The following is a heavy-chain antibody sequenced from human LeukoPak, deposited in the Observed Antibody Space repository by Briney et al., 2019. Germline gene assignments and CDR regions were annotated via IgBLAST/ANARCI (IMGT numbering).Heavy chain of an antibody. CDR1: GFTFDDCA. CDR3: AKVQRPHYYDSSGYYSPYDY. V-gene: IGHV3-9*01. CDR2: ISWNSGSI. D-gene: IGHD3-22*01. Sequence: GGSLRLSCAASGFTFDDCAMHWVRQAPGKGLEWVSGISWNSGSIGYADSVKGRFTISRDNAKNSLYLQMNSLRAEDTALYYCAKVQRPHYYDSSGYYSPYDYWGQGTLVTVSS. J-gene: IGHJ4*02.